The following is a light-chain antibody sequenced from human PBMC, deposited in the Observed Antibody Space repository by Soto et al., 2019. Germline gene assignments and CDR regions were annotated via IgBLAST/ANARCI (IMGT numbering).Light chain of an antibody. V-gene: IGLV2-23*01. CDR2: EDN. CDR3: CSYARTSTYV. CDR1: SSVVGSYNL. J-gene: IGLJ1*01. Sequence: QSVLTQPASVSGSPGQSITISCTGTSSVVGSYNLVSWYQQHPGKAPKLMIYEDNKRPSGVSNRFSVSKSGYTASLTISGLQAEDEADYYCCSYARTSTYVFGSGTKVTV.